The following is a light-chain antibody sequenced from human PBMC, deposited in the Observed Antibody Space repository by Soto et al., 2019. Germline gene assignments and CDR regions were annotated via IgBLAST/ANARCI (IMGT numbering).Light chain of an antibody. Sequence: QSALTQPASVSGTPGQSITISCTGSNSDVGIYDFVSWYQHHPGRAPKLIVSEVSHRPSGVANRLSGSKSGNTASLTIAGRQSEDEADEDCISYTSDDGRYVFGTGTKHTVL. CDR3: ISYTSDDGRYV. J-gene: IGLJ1*01. CDR1: NSDVGIYDF. V-gene: IGLV2-14*01. CDR2: EVS.